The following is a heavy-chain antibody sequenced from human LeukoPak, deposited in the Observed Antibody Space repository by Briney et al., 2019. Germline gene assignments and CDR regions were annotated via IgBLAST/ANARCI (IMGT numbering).Heavy chain of an antibody. CDR2: INHSGST. V-gene: IGHV4-34*01. CDR1: GGSFSGYY. D-gene: IGHD2-8*01. CDR3: ARAKSGPLVYLTIDY. Sequence: SETLSLTCAVYGGSFSGYYWSWIRQPPGKGLEWIGEINHSGSTNYNPSLKSRVTISVDTSKNQFSLKLSSVTAADTAVYYCARAKSGPLVYLTIDYWGQGTLVTVSS. J-gene: IGHJ4*02.